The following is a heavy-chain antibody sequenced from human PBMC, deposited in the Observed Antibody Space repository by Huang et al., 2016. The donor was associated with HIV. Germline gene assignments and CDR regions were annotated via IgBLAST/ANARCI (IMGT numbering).Heavy chain of an antibody. D-gene: IGHD6-13*01. CDR3: ARDRGQQLSPFDS. J-gene: IGHJ4*02. V-gene: IGHV3-21*01. CDR1: GFSLDIYN. Sequence: EVQLVESGGGLVKPGGSLRLSCAASGFSLDIYNMYWVRQTPGKGRQGVASSSPSSSFIDDADSVKGRFSISRDNAKNSLYLQMNNLRGEDTAVYYCARDRGQQLSPFDSWGQGTLVTVSS. CDR2: SSPSSSFI.